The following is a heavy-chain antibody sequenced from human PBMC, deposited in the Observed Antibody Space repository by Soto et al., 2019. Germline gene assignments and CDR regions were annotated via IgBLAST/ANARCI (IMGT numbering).Heavy chain of an antibody. CDR1: VFTFSSYA. CDR2: ISGSGGST. Sequence: PGWSLRLSCASSVFTFSSYAMRWVRQAPGKGLEWVSAISGSGGSTYYADSVKGRFTISRDNSKNTPYLQMNSLRAEDTAVYYCAKEGLVRGRYYYYGMDVWGQGTTVTVSS. J-gene: IGHJ6*02. CDR3: AKEGLVRGRYYYYGMDV. V-gene: IGHV3-23*01. D-gene: IGHD2-2*01.